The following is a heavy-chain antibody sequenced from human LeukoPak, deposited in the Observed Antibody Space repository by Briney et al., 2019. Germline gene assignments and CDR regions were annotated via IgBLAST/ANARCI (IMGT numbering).Heavy chain of an antibody. Sequence: SETLSLTCTVSGGSISSSSYYWGWIRQPPGKGLEWIGSIYYSGSTYYNPSLKSRVTISVDTSKNQFSLKLSSVTAADTAVYYCARDFGGFGFYYYYMDVWGKGTTVTVSS. CDR3: ARDFGGFGFYYYYMDV. V-gene: IGHV4-39*02. CDR1: GGSISSSSYY. CDR2: IYYSGST. D-gene: IGHD5-18*01. J-gene: IGHJ6*03.